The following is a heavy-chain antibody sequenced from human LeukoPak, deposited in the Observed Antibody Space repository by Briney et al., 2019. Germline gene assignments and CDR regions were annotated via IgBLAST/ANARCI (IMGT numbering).Heavy chain of an antibody. CDR1: GFTFSSYA. V-gene: IGHV3-23*01. J-gene: IGHJ5*02. Sequence: GGSPRLSCAASGFTFSSYAMSWVRQAPGKGLEWVSAISPSGDSTYYADSVKGRFTISRDNSRNTLYLQMNSLRAEDTAIYYCAKENYRWPDNWFDPWGQGTLVTVSS. CDR2: ISPSGDST. D-gene: IGHD2-8*02. CDR3: AKENYRWPDNWFDP.